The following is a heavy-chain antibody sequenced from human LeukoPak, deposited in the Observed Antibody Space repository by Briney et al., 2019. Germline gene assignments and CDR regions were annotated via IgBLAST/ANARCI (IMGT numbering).Heavy chain of an antibody. CDR3: ATRPDIASTGPGWFDP. D-gene: IGHD6-13*01. V-gene: IGHV4-34*01. J-gene: IGHJ5*02. Sequence: SETLSLTCAVSGGSFSGYYWSWIRQPPGKGLEWIGEINHNGSTNYNSSLKSRVTISVDTSKNQFSLTLSSVTAADTAVYYCATRPDIASTGPGWFDPWGQGTLVTVSS. CDR1: GGSFSGYY. CDR2: INHNGST.